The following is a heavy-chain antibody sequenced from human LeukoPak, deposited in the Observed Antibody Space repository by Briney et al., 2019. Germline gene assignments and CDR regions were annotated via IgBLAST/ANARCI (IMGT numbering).Heavy chain of an antibody. CDR3: ARRRWFDS. J-gene: IGHJ5*01. CDR2: IYYSGST. Sequence: SETLSLTCIVSGGSISSRNYFWGWIRQPPGKGLEWIGYIYYSGSTNYNPSLKSRVTISVDTSKNQFSLKLRSVTAADTAVYYCARRRWFDSWGRGTLLTVSA. V-gene: IGHV4-61*05. CDR1: GGSISSRNYF.